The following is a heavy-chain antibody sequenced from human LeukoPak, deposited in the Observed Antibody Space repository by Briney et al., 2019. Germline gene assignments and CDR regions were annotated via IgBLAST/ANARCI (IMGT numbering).Heavy chain of an antibody. CDR2: VFHDGDT. J-gene: IGHJ5*02. CDR3: AREGLNMVRGVIPKEAWGWFDP. Sequence: PSETLSLTCTVSGYSISSGYYWGWIRQTPGKGLEWIGRVFHDGDTHYNPSLKSRVSISVDTSKNQVSLKLSSVTAADTAVYYCAREGLNMVRGVIPKEAWGWFDPWGQGTLVTVSS. D-gene: IGHD3-10*01. V-gene: IGHV4-38-2*02. CDR1: GYSISSGYY.